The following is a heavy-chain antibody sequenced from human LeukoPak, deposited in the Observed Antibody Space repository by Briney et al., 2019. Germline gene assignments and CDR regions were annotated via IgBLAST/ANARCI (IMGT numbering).Heavy chain of an antibody. CDR3: ASQIAYDAFDI. V-gene: IGHV4-59*01. CDR2: IYYSGST. J-gene: IGHJ3*02. D-gene: IGHD2-21*01. Sequence: SETLSLTCIVSGGSISSYYWSWIRQPPGKGLEWIGYIYYSGSTNYNPSLKSRVTISVDTSKNQFSLKLSSVTAADTAVYYCASQIAYDAFDIWGQGTMVTVSS. CDR1: GGSISSYY.